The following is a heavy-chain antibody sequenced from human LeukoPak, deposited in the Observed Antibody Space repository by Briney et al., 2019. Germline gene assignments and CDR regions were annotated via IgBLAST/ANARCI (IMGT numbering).Heavy chain of an antibody. J-gene: IGHJ5*02. CDR2: IPYDGSNK. V-gene: IGHV3-30*04. CDR3: ARAIWFGELFDWFDP. Sequence: PGRSLRLSCAASGFTFGSYAMHWVRQAPGKGLEWVAVIPYDGSNKYYADSVKGRFTISRDNSKNTLYLQMNSLRAEDTAVYYCARAIWFGELFDWFDPWGQGTLVTVSS. D-gene: IGHD3-10*01. CDR1: GFTFGSYA.